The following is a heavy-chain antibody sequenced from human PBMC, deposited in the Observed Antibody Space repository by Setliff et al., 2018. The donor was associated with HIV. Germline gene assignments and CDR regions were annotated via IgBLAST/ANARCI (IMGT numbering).Heavy chain of an antibody. D-gene: IGHD3-3*01. CDR3: ARAQAYYGGYDAFDI. Sequence: ASVKVSCKASGYTFISYYMHWVRQAPGQGLEWMGIINPSGASTSYAQKFQGRVTMTSDTSTSTMYMELSSLRSEDTAVYYSARAQAYYGGYDAFDIWGQGTMVTVSS. CDR1: GYTFISYY. CDR2: INPSGAST. J-gene: IGHJ3*02. V-gene: IGHV1-46*01.